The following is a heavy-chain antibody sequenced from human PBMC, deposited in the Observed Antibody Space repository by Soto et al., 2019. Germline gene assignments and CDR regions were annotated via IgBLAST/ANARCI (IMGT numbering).Heavy chain of an antibody. CDR3: AKEPLSSGSYSHWYFDL. D-gene: IGHD3-10*01. J-gene: IGHJ2*01. CDR1: GFTFSSYA. V-gene: IGHV3-23*01. CDR2: ISGSGGST. Sequence: GESLKISCAASGFTFSSYAMSWVRQAPGKGLEWVSAISGSGGSTYYADSVKGRFTISRDNSKNTLYLQMNSLRAEDTAVYYCAKEPLSSGSYSHWYFDLWGRGTLVTVSS.